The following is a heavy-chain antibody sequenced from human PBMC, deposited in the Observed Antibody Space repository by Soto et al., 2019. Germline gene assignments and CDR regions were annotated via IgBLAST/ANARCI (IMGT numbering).Heavy chain of an antibody. CDR1: GGSVSSNSAG. CDR3: ARGEQYSGRIFDY. CDR2: TYYRSKWYY. J-gene: IGHJ4*01. Sequence: SQTPSLTCAITGGSVSSNSAGWSCVRQSPSRGLEWLGRTYYRSKWYYEYAVSVRGRITINPDTSKNQYSLQLNSVTPEDTAVYFCARGEQYSGRIFDYWGQGPLVTSPQ. D-gene: IGHD1-26*01. V-gene: IGHV6-1*01.